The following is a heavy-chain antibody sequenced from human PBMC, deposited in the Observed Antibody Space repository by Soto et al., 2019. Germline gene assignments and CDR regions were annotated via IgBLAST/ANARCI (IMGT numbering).Heavy chain of an antibody. CDR1: GVTFGSAW. V-gene: IGHV3-15*01. Sequence: WESXRLSCAASGVTFGSAWITWFRQAPGKGLEFLGRIKSKSNGGTTDYAAPVKVGFTISRDDSKNTLYLKINSLRTDDTAVYFCTKVSNGGWFKEDYWGQGTLVTVSS. CDR2: IKSKSNGGTT. J-gene: IGHJ4*02. CDR3: TKVSNGGWFKEDY. D-gene: IGHD3-10*01.